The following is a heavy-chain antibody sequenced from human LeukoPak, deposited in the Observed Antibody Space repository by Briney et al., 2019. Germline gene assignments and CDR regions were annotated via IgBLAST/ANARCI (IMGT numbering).Heavy chain of an antibody. V-gene: IGHV1-8*01. CDR1: GYTFTSYD. CDR3: ARGAPGSYCSGGSCPYFDY. J-gene: IGHJ4*02. Sequence: ASVKVSCKASGYTFTSYDVNWVRQATGQGLEWMGWVNPNSGHTGYAQKFQGRVTMTTNTSIGTAYMELSSLRSEDTAVYYCARGAPGSYCSGGSCPYFDYWGQGTLVSVPS. CDR2: VNPNSGHT. D-gene: IGHD2-15*01.